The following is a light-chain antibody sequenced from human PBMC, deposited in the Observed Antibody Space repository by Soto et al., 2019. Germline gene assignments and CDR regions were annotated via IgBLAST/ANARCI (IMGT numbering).Light chain of an antibody. CDR2: EVS. V-gene: IGLV2-23*02. J-gene: IGLJ2*01. CDR3: SSYAGSSTFVV. CDR1: RSDVWGYNL. Sequence: QSALTQPASVSGSPGQSITMSCTGSRSDVWGYNLVSWYQQHPGKAPKLMIYEVSKRPSGVSNRFSGSKSGNTASLTISGLQAEDEADYYCSSYAGSSTFVVFGGGTKLTVL.